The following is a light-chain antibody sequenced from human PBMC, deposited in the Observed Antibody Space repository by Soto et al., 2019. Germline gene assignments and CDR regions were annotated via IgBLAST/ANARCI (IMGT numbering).Light chain of an antibody. J-gene: IGKJ4*01. V-gene: IGKV3-15*01. CDR3: QQYNNWPLT. Sequence: EIVMTQSPATLSVAPEERATLSCTASQSVSSNLAWYQQKTGQAPRLLIYGASTRATDIPVRFSGSGYGTEFNLTISSLQSEDFAVYYCQQYNNWPLTFGGGTKVDIK. CDR1: QSVSSN. CDR2: GAS.